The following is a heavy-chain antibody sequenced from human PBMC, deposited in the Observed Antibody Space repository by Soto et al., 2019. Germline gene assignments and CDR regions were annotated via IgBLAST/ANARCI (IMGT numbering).Heavy chain of an antibody. CDR3: ARDQRYDSSGYYYPSDAFDI. CDR1: GYTFTSYV. J-gene: IGHJ3*02. V-gene: IGHV1-3*01. Sequence: QVHLVQSGAEVKKPGASVTVSCKASGYTFTSYVMHWVRQAPGQRLEWMGWINGGNGNTKYSQKFQGRVTITRDTSASTAYMELSSLRSEDTAVYYCARDQRYDSSGYYYPSDAFDIWGQGTMVTVSS. CDR2: INGGNGNT. D-gene: IGHD3-22*01.